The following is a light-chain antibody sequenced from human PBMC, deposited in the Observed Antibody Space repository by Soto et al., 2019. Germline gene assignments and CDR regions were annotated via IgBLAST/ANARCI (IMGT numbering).Light chain of an antibody. J-gene: IGKJ1*01. Sequence: DIQMTQSPSTLSASIGDRVTITCRASQSISSWLAWYQQKPGKAPKFLIHKVSTLVSGVPSRFSGSGSGTEFTLTISSLQPDDFATYFCQEYYTYPWTFGQGTKVEIK. CDR3: QEYYTYPWT. CDR2: KVS. V-gene: IGKV1-5*03. CDR1: QSISSW.